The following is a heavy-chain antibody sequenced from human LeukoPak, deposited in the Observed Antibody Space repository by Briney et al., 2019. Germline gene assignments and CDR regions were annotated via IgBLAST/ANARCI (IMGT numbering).Heavy chain of an antibody. V-gene: IGHV3-21*01. CDR3: ARDYYSSSWYYYYGMDV. D-gene: IGHD6-6*01. J-gene: IGHJ6*02. CDR2: ISSSSSYI. Sequence: GGSLRLSCAASGFTFSSYSMNWVRQAPGKGLEWVSSISSSSSYIYYADSVKGRFTISRDNAKNSLYLQMNSLRAEDTAVYYCARDYYSSSWYYYYGMDVWGQGTTVTVSS. CDR1: GFTFSSYS.